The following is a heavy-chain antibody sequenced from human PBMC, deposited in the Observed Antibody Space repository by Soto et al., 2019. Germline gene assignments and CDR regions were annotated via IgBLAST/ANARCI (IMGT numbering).Heavy chain of an antibody. Sequence: GGSLRLSCAVSGFTFSSFAMNWVRQVPGRRLEWVSFISSSGSTTYYADSVKGRFTISRDSAKNSLYLQMNSLRDEDTAVYFCARDPNGITDFDYWGQGTQVTVSS. V-gene: IGHV3-48*02. D-gene: IGHD2-8*01. CDR1: GFTFSSFA. J-gene: IGHJ4*02. CDR3: ARDPNGITDFDY. CDR2: ISSSGSTT.